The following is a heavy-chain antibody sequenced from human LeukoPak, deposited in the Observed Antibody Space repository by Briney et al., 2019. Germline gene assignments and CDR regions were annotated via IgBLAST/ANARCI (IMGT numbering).Heavy chain of an antibody. CDR1: GFTFSGSA. V-gene: IGHV3-73*01. D-gene: IGHD3-22*01. CDR2: IRSKANSYAT. J-gene: IGHJ4*02. CDR3: WVNQVVITTSGFGFFDY. Sequence: GGSLRLSCAASGFTFSGSAMHWVRQASGKGLEWVGRIRSKANSYATAYAASVKGRFTISRDDSKNTAYLQMNSLKTEDTAVYYYWVNQVVITTSGFGFFDYWGQGTLVTVSS.